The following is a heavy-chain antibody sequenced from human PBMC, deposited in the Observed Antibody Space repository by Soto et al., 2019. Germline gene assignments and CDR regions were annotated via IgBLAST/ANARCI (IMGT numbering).Heavy chain of an antibody. CDR3: AAYCISTSCYGLWFAP. V-gene: IGHV1-3*01. Sequence: ASVKVSCKASGYTFTSYAMHWVRQAPGQRLEWMGWINAGNGNTKYSQKFQGRVTITRDTSASTAYMELSSLRSEDTAVYYCAAYCISTSCYGLWFAPWGQGTLVTVSS. D-gene: IGHD2-2*01. CDR2: INAGNGNT. CDR1: GYTFTSYA. J-gene: IGHJ5*02.